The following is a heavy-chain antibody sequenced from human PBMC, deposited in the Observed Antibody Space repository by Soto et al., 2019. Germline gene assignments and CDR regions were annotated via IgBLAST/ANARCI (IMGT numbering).Heavy chain of an antibody. Sequence: QVQLQQWGAGLLKPSETLSLTCAVYGGSFSGYYWSWIRQPPGKGLEWIGEINHSGSTNYNPSLKSRVTISVDTSKNQFSLKLSSVIAADTAVYYCARGTSPYYDFWSGYYTCMMISGPNWFDPWGQGTLVTVSS. CDR2: INHSGST. V-gene: IGHV4-34*01. J-gene: IGHJ5*02. D-gene: IGHD3-3*01. CDR3: ARGTSPYYDFWSGYYTCMMISGPNWFDP. CDR1: GGSFSGYY.